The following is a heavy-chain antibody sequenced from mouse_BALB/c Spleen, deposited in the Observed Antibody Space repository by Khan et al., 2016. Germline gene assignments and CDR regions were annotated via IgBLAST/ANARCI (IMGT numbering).Heavy chain of an antibody. V-gene: IGHV6-6*02. Sequence: EVKLEESGGGLVQPGGSMKLSCVASGFTFSNYWMNWVRQSPEKGLEWVAEIRLKSNNYATHSAESVKGRFTISRDDSKSSVYLQMNNLRAEDTGIYYCTRTGTGYFDVWGAGTTVTVSS. CDR2: IRLKSNNYAT. CDR3: TRTGTGYFDV. D-gene: IGHD4-1*01. CDR1: GFTFSNYW. J-gene: IGHJ1*01.